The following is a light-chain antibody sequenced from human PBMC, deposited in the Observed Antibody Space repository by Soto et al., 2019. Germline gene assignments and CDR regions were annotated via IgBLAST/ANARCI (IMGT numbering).Light chain of an antibody. V-gene: IGKV3-20*01. Sequence: EIVLTQSPGTLSLSPGERATLSCRASQGVGYLAWYQQKPGKSPRLLLYGASNRATGVPDRFSGSGSGTDFTLTISSLEPEDFSVYFWQQWHRSPSITFGQGTRLEIK. CDR3: QQWHRSPSIT. J-gene: IGKJ5*01. CDR2: GAS. CDR1: QGVGY.